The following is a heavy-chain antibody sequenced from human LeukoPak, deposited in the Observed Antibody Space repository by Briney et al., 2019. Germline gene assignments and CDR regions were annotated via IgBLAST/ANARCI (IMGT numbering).Heavy chain of an antibody. CDR3: ARGVYIAAAQYAY. Sequence: SETLSLTCSVSGGSISNYYWTWIRQPPGKGLEYIGYIFHNGYTNYNPSLKSRVTISVDTSKNQFSLKLSSVTAADTAVYYCARGVYIAAAQYAYWGQGTLVTVSS. CDR1: GGSISNYY. CDR2: IFHNGYT. J-gene: IGHJ4*02. V-gene: IGHV4-59*01. D-gene: IGHD6-13*01.